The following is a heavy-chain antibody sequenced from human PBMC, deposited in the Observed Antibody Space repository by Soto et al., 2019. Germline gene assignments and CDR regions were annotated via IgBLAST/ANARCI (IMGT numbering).Heavy chain of an antibody. J-gene: IGHJ6*03. CDR2: INHSGST. CDR3: ARVDCSSTSCYVLDV. CDR1: GGSFSGYY. V-gene: IGHV4-34*01. D-gene: IGHD2-2*01. Sequence: PSETLSLTCAVYGGSFSGYYWSWIRQPPGKGLEWIGEINHSGSTNYNPSLKSRVTISVDTSKNQFSLKLSSVTAADTAVYYCARVDCSSTSCYVLDVWGKGTTVTVS.